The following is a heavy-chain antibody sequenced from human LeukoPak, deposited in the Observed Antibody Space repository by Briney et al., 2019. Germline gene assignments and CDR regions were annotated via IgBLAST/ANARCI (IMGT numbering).Heavy chain of an antibody. CDR2: VTGNGGT. V-gene: IGHV3-23*01. CDR3: AKDYCRDGNCPFPFLDS. J-gene: IGHJ4*02. D-gene: IGHD2-15*01. Sequence: PGGSLRLSCAASGFTFDDYVMHWVRQAPGKGLEWVSLVTGNGGTYYADSVKGRFILSRDNSKNTVYLQMSSLRAEDTATYYCAKDYCRDGNCPFPFLDSWGQGILVTVSS. CDR1: GFTFDDYV.